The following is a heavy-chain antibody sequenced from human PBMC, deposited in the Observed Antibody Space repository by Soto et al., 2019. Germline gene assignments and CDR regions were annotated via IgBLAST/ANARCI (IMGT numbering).Heavy chain of an antibody. D-gene: IGHD6-19*01. V-gene: IGHV1-3*01. Sequence: ASVKVSCKASGYTFTSYAMHWVRQAPGQRLEWMGWINAGNGNTKYSQKFQGRVTITRDTSASTAYMELSSLRSEDTAVYYCARRGGQWLVNGYWGQGTLLTVSS. CDR2: INAGNGNT. J-gene: IGHJ4*02. CDR1: GYTFTSYA. CDR3: ARRGGQWLVNGY.